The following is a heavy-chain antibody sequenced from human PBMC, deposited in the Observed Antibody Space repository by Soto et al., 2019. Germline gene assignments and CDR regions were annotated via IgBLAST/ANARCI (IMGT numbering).Heavy chain of an antibody. CDR3: AREPGYCRGGSCSITGDAYDI. D-gene: IGHD2-15*01. CDR2: ISNRGDT. CDR1: GFIVSDTY. J-gene: IGHJ3*02. Sequence: EVQLVESGGGLVQPGGSLRLSCTASGFIVSDTYVNWVRQAPGKGLEWVSVISNRGDTHYADSVRGRFSLSRDISDNTLHLQMNNRRVEETAVYYCAREPGYCRGGSCSITGDAYDIWGQGTMVTVSS. V-gene: IGHV3-66*01.